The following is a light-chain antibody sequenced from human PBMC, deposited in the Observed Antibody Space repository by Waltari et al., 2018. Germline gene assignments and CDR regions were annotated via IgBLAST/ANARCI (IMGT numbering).Light chain of an antibody. CDR2: GAS. CDR3: QQLHSYPHT. CDR1: QDISIF. Sequence: DIQLTQSPSFLSAVVGDRVTITCRASQDISIFLAWYHQTPWKAPKLLIFGASDLQSGVPSRFSGTGSGTEFTLTISSLRPEDFATYYCQQLHSYPHTFGQGTTLAIK. V-gene: IGKV1-9*01. J-gene: IGKJ2*01.